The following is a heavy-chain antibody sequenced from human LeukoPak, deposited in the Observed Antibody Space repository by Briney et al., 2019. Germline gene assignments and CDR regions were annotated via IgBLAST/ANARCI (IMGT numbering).Heavy chain of an antibody. J-gene: IGHJ4*02. D-gene: IGHD6-13*01. CDR1: GGSISSYY. V-gene: IGHV4-59*12. CDR3: ARGGRIAAAGTGYFDY. Sequence: KPSETLSLTCTVPGGSISSYYWSWIRQPPGEGLEWIGFIYYSGSTNQNPSLKSRVTMSVDTSKNQFFLKLSSVTAADTAVYYCARGGRIAAAGTGYFDYWGQGTLVTVSS. CDR2: IYYSGST.